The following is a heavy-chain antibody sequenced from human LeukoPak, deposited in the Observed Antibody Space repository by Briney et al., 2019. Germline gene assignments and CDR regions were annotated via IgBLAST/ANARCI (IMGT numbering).Heavy chain of an antibody. Sequence: AGGSLRLSCAASGFTVSSYGMHWVRQAPGKGLEWVSAIRDSGGSTYYADSVKGRFTISRDNSKNTLYLQMNSLRAEDTAVYYCVKDTVKGSYSVFDYWGQGTLVTVSS. CDR3: VKDTVKGSYSVFDY. V-gene: IGHV3-23*01. D-gene: IGHD1-26*01. CDR2: IRDSGGST. CDR1: GFTVSSYG. J-gene: IGHJ4*02.